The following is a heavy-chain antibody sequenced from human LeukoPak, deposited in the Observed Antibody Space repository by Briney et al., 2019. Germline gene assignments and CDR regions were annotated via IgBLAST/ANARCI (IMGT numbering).Heavy chain of an antibody. J-gene: IGHJ3*02. Sequence: GGSLRLSCAASGFTFSSYSMNWVRQAPGKGLEWVSYISSSSSTIYYADSVKGRFTISRDNAKNSLYLQMNSLRAEDTAVYYCARDTWVGYSGSKNPSDAFDIWGQGTMVTVSS. D-gene: IGHD1-26*01. CDR3: ARDTWVGYSGSKNPSDAFDI. V-gene: IGHV3-48*01. CDR1: GFTFSSYS. CDR2: ISSSSSTI.